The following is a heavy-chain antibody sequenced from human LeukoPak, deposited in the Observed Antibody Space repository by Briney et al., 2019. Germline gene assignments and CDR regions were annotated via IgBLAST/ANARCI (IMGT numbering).Heavy chain of an antibody. J-gene: IGHJ4*02. CDR3: ARLSRRYGDYEDY. Sequence: NPSETLSLTCTVSGGSISSYYWGWIRQPPGKGLEWIGSIYYSGSTYYNPSLKSRVTISVDTSKNQFSLKLSSVTAADTAVYYCARLSRRYGDYEDYWGQGTPVTVSS. D-gene: IGHD4-17*01. V-gene: IGHV4-39*01. CDR2: IYYSGST. CDR1: GGSISSYY.